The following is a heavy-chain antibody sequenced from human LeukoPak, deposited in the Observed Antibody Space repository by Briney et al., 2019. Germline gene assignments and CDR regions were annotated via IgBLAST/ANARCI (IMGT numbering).Heavy chain of an antibody. CDR1: GGSISSSSYY. CDR2: IYYSGST. D-gene: IGHD1-26*01. J-gene: IGHJ6*03. Sequence: SETLSLTCTVSGGSISSSSYYWGWIRQPPGKGLEWIGSIYYSGSTYYNPSLKSRVTISVDTSKNQFSLKLSSVTAADTAVYYCARHIGPHYYYYMDVWGKGTTVTVSS. V-gene: IGHV4-39*01. CDR3: ARHIGPHYYYYMDV.